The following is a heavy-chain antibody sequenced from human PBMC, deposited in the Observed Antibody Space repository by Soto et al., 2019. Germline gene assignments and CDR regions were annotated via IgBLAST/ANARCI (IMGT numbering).Heavy chain of an antibody. J-gene: IGHJ4*02. D-gene: IGHD5-18*01. CDR2: IIPYLDIT. CDR1: GGTFGTYT. Sequence: QVQLVQSGAEVKKPGSSVKVSCKASGGTFGTYTISWVRQAPGQGLEWMGRIIPYLDITDYAQKFQGRFMIAADKSTTTAYMELNRLRPEDTAVYFCARDTTYWGQGTLVTVSS. V-gene: IGHV1-69*02. CDR3: ARDTTY.